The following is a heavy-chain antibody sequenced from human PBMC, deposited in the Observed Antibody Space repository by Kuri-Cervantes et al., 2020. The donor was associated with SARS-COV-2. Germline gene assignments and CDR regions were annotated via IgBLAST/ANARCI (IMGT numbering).Heavy chain of an antibody. CDR3: AKDGGSGSYWQSWFDP. J-gene: IGHJ5*02. Sequence: GESLKISCAASGFTFSSYDMHWVRQATGKGLEWVSLISWDGGSTYYADSVKGRFTISRDNSKNSLYLQMNSLRTEDTALYYCAKDGGSGSYWQSWFDPWGQGTLVTVSS. D-gene: IGHD3-10*01. CDR1: GFTFSSYD. CDR2: ISWDGGST. V-gene: IGHV3-43*02.